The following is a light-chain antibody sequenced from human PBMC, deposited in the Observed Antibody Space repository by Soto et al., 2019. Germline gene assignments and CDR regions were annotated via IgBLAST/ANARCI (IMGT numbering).Light chain of an antibody. CDR1: TSNIGNNA. V-gene: IGLV1-44*01. CDR3: AAWDDSLNGYV. Sequence: QSVLSQPPSASGTPGQRVTISCSGGTSNIGNNAVNWYRQLPGMAPQLLIYSNNQRPSGVPDRFSGSKSGTSASLAISGLQSEDEADYYCAAWDDSLNGYVFGTGTKVTVL. CDR2: SNN. J-gene: IGLJ1*01.